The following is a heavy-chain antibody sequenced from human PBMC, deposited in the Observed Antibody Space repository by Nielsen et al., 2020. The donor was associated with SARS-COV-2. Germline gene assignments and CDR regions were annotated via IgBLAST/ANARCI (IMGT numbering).Heavy chain of an antibody. Sequence: GESLKISCAASGFTFSSYAMHWVRQAPGKGLEWVAVISYDGSNKYYADSVKGRFTISRDNSKNTLYLQMNSLRAEDTAVYFCARLSNFWSGYNDYWGQGTLVTVSS. CDR2: ISYDGSNK. J-gene: IGHJ4*02. D-gene: IGHD3-3*01. CDR3: ARLSNFWSGYNDY. V-gene: IGHV3-30-3*01. CDR1: GFTFSSYA.